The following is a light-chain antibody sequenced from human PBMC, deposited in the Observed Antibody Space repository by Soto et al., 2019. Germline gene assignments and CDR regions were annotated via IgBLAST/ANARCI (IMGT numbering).Light chain of an antibody. J-gene: IGKJ2*01. CDR1: QSVTSSY. V-gene: IGKV3-20*01. Sequence: EIVLTQSPGTLSLSPGERATLSCRASQSVTSSYLAWYQQKPGQAPSLLIYGASTRATGIPDRFSGSGSGTDFTLTISRLEPEDFAVYYCHHYSNWPPYTFGQGTKLEI. CDR2: GAS. CDR3: HHYSNWPPYT.